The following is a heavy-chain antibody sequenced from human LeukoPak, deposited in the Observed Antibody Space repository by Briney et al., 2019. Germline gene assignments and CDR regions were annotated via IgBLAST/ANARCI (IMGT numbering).Heavy chain of an antibody. CDR3: ARDPLLTSDTAMVN. CDR2: IYYSGST. Sequence: PSETLSLTCTVSGGSISSSSYYWGWIRQPPGKGLEWIRSIYYSGSTYYNPSLKSRVTISVDTSKNQFSLKLSSVTAADTAVYYCARDPLLTSDTAMVNWGQGTLVTVSS. D-gene: IGHD5-18*01. J-gene: IGHJ4*02. V-gene: IGHV4-39*07. CDR1: GGSISSSSYY.